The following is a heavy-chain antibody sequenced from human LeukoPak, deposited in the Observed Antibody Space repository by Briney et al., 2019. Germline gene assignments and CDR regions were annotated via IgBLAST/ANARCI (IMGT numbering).Heavy chain of an antibody. CDR1: GGSISGTNW. CDR3: SRESGPFSPFGF. V-gene: IGHV4-4*02. CDR2: ISLRGLT. D-gene: IGHD1-26*01. Sequence: PSGTLSLTCGVSGGSISGTNWWSWVRQPPGQGLEWIGEISLRGLTNYNPSLRSRLTMSLDESKNQVSLNLTSVTAADTAVHYCSRESGPFSPFGFWGQGTLVSVHS. J-gene: IGHJ4*02.